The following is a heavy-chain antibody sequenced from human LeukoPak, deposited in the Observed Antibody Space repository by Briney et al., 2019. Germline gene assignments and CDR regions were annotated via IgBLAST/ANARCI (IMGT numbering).Heavy chain of an antibody. CDR3: ARETNYYDSSGYGTLQRWFDP. J-gene: IGHJ5*02. Sequence: GGSLRLSCAASGFTFSSYEMNWVRQAPGKGLEWVSYISSSGSTKYYANSVKGRFTISRDNAKNSLYLQMNSLRAEDTAVYYCARETNYYDSSGYGTLQRWFDPWGQGTLVTVSS. V-gene: IGHV3-48*03. CDR1: GFTFSSYE. CDR2: ISSSGSTK. D-gene: IGHD3-22*01.